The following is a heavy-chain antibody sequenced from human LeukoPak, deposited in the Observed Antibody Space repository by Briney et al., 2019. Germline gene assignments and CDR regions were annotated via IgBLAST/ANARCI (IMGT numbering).Heavy chain of an antibody. J-gene: IGHJ5*02. CDR1: GYTFTSYG. CDR2: ISAYNGNT. CDR3: ARSYPVADPRFDP. Sequence: GPSVKVSCKASGYTFTSYGISWVRQAPGQGLEWMGWISAYNGNTNYAQKVQGRVTMTTDTSTSTAYMELRSLRSDDTAVYFCARSYPVADPRFDPWGQGTLVTVSS. V-gene: IGHV1-18*01. D-gene: IGHD6-19*01.